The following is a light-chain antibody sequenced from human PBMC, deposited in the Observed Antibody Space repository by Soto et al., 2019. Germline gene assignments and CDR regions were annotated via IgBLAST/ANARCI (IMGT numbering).Light chain of an antibody. CDR1: QDISHF. V-gene: IGKV1-27*01. J-gene: IGKJ1*01. Sequence: DIQMTQSPSSLSASVVDRVTLTFRASQDISHFLAWYQQRPGKVPKLLIYGTSTLQSGVPSRCSGSGSGTDFTLTISSLQAEDVATYCCQQYSSYWTFGQGTKVDIK. CDR3: QQYSSYWT. CDR2: GTS.